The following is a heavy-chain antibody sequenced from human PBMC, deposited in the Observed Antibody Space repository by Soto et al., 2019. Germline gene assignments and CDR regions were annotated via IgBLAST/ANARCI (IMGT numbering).Heavy chain of an antibody. CDR1: GFVFRNYG. V-gene: IGHV3-30*18. CDR3: AKDLRVPGPLAGMDA. Sequence: GGSLRLSRVGSGFVFRNYGMHWVRQAPGRGLEWGAAISYQGTDQYYADSVKGRFEVSRDDSANTLSLQMNNLRVEDTAVYYCAKDLRVPGPLAGMDAWGQGTTVTVSS. D-gene: IGHD3-3*01. J-gene: IGHJ6*02. CDR2: ISYQGTDQ.